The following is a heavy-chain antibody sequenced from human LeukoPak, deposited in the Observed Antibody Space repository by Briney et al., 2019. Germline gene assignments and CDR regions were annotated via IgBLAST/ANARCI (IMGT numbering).Heavy chain of an antibody. D-gene: IGHD1-26*01. CDR2: IRYDGSNK. Sequence: GGSLRLSCAASGFTFSSYGMHWVRQAPGKGLEWVAFIRYDGSNKYYADSVKGRFTISRDNSKNTLYLQMNSLRAEDTAVYYCAKETLVGATQDGYFDYWGQGTLVTVSS. V-gene: IGHV3-30*02. CDR3: AKETLVGATQDGYFDY. J-gene: IGHJ4*02. CDR1: GFTFSSYG.